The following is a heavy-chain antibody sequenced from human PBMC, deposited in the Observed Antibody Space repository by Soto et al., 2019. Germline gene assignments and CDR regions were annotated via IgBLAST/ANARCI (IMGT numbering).Heavy chain of an antibody. J-gene: IGHJ5*02. Sequence: PGESLKISCKGSGYSFTSYWIGWVRQMPGKGLEWMGIIYPGDSDTRYSPSFQGQVTISADKSISTAYLQWSSLKASDTAMYYCARSPSLVGATWWFDPWGQGTLVTVSS. CDR1: GYSFTSYW. D-gene: IGHD1-26*01. V-gene: IGHV5-51*01. CDR2: IYPGDSDT. CDR3: ARSPSLVGATWWFDP.